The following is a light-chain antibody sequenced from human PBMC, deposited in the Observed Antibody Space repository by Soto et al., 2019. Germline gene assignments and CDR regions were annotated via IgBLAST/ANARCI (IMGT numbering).Light chain of an antibody. J-gene: IGKJ2*01. CDR2: GAS. CDR1: LRISSD. Sequence: DIQMTQSPSTLYASVGDRVTITCRASLRISSDLNWYQQKPGKAPKVLIFGASSLQSGVPSRFSGSGSGTEFTLTISSLQREDSATYYCQQSYTTPRTFGQGTKVDIK. V-gene: IGKV1-39*01. CDR3: QQSYTTPRT.